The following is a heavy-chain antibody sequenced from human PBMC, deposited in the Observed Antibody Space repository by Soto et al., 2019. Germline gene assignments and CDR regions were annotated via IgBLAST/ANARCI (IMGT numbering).Heavy chain of an antibody. Sequence: QVQLVESGGGVVQPGGSLRLSCAASGFIFSDSAMHWVRQAPGKGLEWVAVISYGGDNKYYADSVRGRFAISRDNLKNTLDLQMNSLNAEDTAVYHCAKARHSTSWYGLEADFWGQGTLVTVSS. J-gene: IGHJ4*02. D-gene: IGHD6-13*01. CDR3: AKARHSTSWYGLEADF. CDR2: ISYGGDNK. CDR1: GFIFSDSA. V-gene: IGHV3-30*09.